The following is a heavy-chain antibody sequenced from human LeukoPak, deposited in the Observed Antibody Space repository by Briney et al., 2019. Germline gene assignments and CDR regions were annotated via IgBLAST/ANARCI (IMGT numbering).Heavy chain of an antibody. V-gene: IGHV4-30-4*07. J-gene: IGHJ5*02. D-gene: IGHD4-11*01. CDR1: GGSISSGGYS. CDR3: ARGVPIHWTTVTDNWFDP. Sequence: SETLSLTCAVSGGSISSGGYSWSWIRQPPGKGLEWIGYIYYSGSTYYNPSLKSRVTISVDTSKNQFSLKLSSVTAADTAVYYCARGVPIHWTTVTDNWFDPWGQGTLVTVSS. CDR2: IYYSGST.